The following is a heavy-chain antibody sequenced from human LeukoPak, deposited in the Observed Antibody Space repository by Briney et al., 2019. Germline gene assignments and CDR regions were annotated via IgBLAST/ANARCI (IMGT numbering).Heavy chain of an antibody. Sequence: PSETLSLTCTVSGGSISSYYWSWIRQPPGKGLEWIGYIYYSGSTNYNPSLKSRVTMSVDTSKNQFSLKLSSVTAADTAVYYCARVHLSRAARLNGWAFDIWGQGTMVTVSS. J-gene: IGHJ3*02. CDR1: GGSISSYY. CDR2: IYYSGST. V-gene: IGHV4-59*12. D-gene: IGHD6-6*01. CDR3: ARVHLSRAARLNGWAFDI.